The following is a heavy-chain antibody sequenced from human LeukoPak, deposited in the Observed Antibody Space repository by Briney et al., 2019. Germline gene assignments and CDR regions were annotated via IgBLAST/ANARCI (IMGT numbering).Heavy chain of an antibody. CDR2: IIPIFGTA. V-gene: IGHV1-69*06. D-gene: IGHD6-19*01. CDR1: GGTFSSYA. Sequence: GASVKVSCKASGGTFSSYAISWVRQTPGQGLEWMGGIIPIFGTANYAQKFQGRVTITADKSTSTAYMELSSLRSEDTAVYYCARAGYSSGWYPDYWGQGTLVTVSS. J-gene: IGHJ4*02. CDR3: ARAGYSSGWYPDY.